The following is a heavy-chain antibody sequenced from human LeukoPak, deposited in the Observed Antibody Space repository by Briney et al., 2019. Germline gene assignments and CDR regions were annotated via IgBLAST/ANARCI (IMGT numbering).Heavy chain of an antibody. CDR1: GGSISSSNW. J-gene: IGHJ4*02. D-gene: IGHD6-25*01. Sequence: SETLSLTCAVSGGSISSSNWWSWVRQPPGKGLEWIGEIYHSGSTNYNPSLKSRVTISVDKSKNQFSLKLSSVTAADTAMYYCARALPYSSAFDYRGQGTLVTVSS. CDR2: IYHSGST. CDR3: ARALPYSSAFDY. V-gene: IGHV4-4*02.